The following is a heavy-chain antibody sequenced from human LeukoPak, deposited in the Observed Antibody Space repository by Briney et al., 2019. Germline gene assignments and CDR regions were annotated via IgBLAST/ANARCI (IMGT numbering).Heavy chain of an antibody. V-gene: IGHV3-48*04. J-gene: IGHJ4*02. CDR1: GFTFSSYS. D-gene: IGHD6-19*01. CDR3: ARDLGYSSR. CDR2: ISSSSSTI. Sequence: GGSLRLSCAASGFTFSSYSMNWVRQAPGKGLEWVSYISSSSSTIYYADSVKGRFTISRDNAKNSLYLQMNSLRAEDTAVYYCARDLGYSSRWGQGTLVTVSS.